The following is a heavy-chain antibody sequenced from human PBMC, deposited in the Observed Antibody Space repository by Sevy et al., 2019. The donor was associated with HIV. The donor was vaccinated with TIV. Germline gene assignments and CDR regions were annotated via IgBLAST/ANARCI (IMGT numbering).Heavy chain of an antibody. V-gene: IGHV3-30*18. Sequence: GGSLRLSCAASGFTFSSYGMHWVRQAPGKGLEWVAVISYDGSKKYYADSVKGRFTISRDNSKNTLYLQMNSLRAEDTAVYYCAKETPRITMVRGPLNWFDPWGQGTLVTVSS. D-gene: IGHD3-10*01. J-gene: IGHJ5*02. CDR2: ISYDGSKK. CDR3: AKETPRITMVRGPLNWFDP. CDR1: GFTFSSYG.